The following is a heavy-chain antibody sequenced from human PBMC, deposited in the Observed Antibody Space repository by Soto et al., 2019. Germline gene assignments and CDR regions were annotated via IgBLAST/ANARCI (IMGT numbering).Heavy chain of an antibody. V-gene: IGHV4-34*01. D-gene: IGHD3-22*01. CDR3: ARXEYYYDSSGYYYGPFDY. Sequence: SGTLSLTCAVYGGSFSGYYWSWIRQPPGKGLEWIGEINHSGSTNYNPSLKSRVTISVDTSKNQFSLKLSSVTAADTAVYYCARXEYYYDSSGYYYGPFDYWGQGTLVTVSS. CDR2: INHSGST. J-gene: IGHJ4*02. CDR1: GGSFSGYY.